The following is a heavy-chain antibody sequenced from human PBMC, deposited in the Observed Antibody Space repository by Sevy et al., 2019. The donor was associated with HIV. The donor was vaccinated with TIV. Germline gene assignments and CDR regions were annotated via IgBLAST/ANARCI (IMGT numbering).Heavy chain of an antibody. Sequence: GGSLRLSCAASGFTFSSYAMHWVRQAPGKGLEWVSAISNSGSDTKYAGSVKGRFTISRDNSKNTLYVQMNSLSAEDTAVYYCAKDRITVIGDACDLWGQGTMVTVSS. D-gene: IGHD4-17*01. CDR3: AKDRITVIGDACDL. J-gene: IGHJ3*01. CDR1: GFTFSSYA. CDR2: ISNSGSDT. V-gene: IGHV3-23*01.